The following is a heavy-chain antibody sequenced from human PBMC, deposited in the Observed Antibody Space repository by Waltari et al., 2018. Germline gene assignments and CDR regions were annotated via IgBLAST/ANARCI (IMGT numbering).Heavy chain of an antibody. CDR2: HSPYHGNA. CDR1: GYTFTNFG. D-gene: IGHD5-12*01. Sequence: QAQLVQSGAEMMKPGASVKVSCKASGYTFTNFGFNRVRQATGQGLEWMGWHSPYHGNAVYNPKFQDRVTMTTDTSAQAAYLEGRSLRSDDTAVYYWARGGDPRTIVALTFDLWGQGTLVTVSS. V-gene: IGHV1-18*01. J-gene: IGHJ5*02. CDR3: ARGGDPRTIVALTFDL.